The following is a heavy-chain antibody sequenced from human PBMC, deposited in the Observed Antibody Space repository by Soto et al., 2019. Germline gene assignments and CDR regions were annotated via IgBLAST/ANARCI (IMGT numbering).Heavy chain of an antibody. V-gene: IGHV4-30-2*01. D-gene: IGHD3-10*01. CDR2: LHHIGDS. CDR1: GASIGSGSYS. Sequence: QLQLQESGSGLVRPSQTLSLTCTVSGASIGSGSYSWNWIRQPPWQGLEWIGYLHHIGDSYFNPSLWRRVSLSVDRSNNQFSLKLISVTAADTAVYYSATFPLWFGELDYWGQGALVTVSS. J-gene: IGHJ4*02. CDR3: ATFPLWFGELDY.